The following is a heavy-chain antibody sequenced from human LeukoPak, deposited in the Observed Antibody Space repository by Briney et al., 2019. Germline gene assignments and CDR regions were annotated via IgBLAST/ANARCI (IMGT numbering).Heavy chain of an antibody. CDR3: ARGKYGMDV. CDR1: GGSFSGYY. J-gene: IGHJ6*02. V-gene: IGHV4-34*01. Sequence: SETLSLTCAVYGGSFSGYYWSWIRQPPGKGLGWIGEINHSGSTNYNPSLKSRVTISVDTSKNQFSLKLSSVTAADTAVYYCARGKYGMDVWGQGTTVTVSS. CDR2: INHSGST.